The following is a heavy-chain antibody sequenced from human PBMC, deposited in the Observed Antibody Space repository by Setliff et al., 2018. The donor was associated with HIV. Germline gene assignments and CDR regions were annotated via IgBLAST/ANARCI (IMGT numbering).Heavy chain of an antibody. V-gene: IGHV5-10-1*01. J-gene: IGHJ4*02. D-gene: IGHD3-22*01. CDR3: ASHDYYDSSVYYYRFDY. CDR1: GYSITSYW. Sequence: PGESLKISCKGSGYSITSYWINWVRQMPGKGLEWMGRIDPSDSYTNYNPSFQGHVTISADKSISTAYLQWSSLKASDTAMYYCASHDYYDSSVYYYRFDYWGQGTLVTVSS. CDR2: IDPSDSYT.